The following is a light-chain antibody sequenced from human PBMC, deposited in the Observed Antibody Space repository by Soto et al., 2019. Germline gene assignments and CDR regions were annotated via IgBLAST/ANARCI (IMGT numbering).Light chain of an antibody. Sequence: DIVMTQSPLSLPVTPGEPASISCRSSQSLLHSNGYNYLDWYLQKPEQSPQLLIYLGSNRASGVPDRFSGSRSATDFTLKISRVEAEDVGFYYCMHAIHTGWTVGQGTKVVIK. V-gene: IGKV2-28*01. CDR1: QSLLHSNGYNY. CDR3: MHAIHTGWT. J-gene: IGKJ1*01. CDR2: LGS.